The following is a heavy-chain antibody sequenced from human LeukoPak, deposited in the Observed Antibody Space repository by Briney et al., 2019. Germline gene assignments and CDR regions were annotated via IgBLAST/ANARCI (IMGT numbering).Heavy chain of an antibody. Sequence: ASVKVSCKASGGTFSSYAISWVRQAPGQGLEWMGGIIPIFGTANYAQKFQGRVTITADKSTSTAYMELSSLRSEDAAVYYCARDGQWLDKNWFDHWGQGTLVTVSS. CDR3: ARDGQWLDKNWFDH. D-gene: IGHD6-19*01. V-gene: IGHV1-69*06. J-gene: IGHJ5*02. CDR2: IIPIFGTA. CDR1: GGTFSSYA.